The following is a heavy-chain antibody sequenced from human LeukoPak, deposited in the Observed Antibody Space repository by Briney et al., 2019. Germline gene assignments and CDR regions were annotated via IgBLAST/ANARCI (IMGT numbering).Heavy chain of an antibody. Sequence: PSETLSLTCTVSGGSISRSSYYWGWMRQPPRKGLEWIGSLLYSGSTYYKPSLKSRVTISVDTSKNQFSLKLSSVTAADTAVYYCAREGDGYSYIEYWGQGTLVTVSS. V-gene: IGHV4-39*07. CDR3: AREGDGYSYIEY. J-gene: IGHJ4*02. CDR1: GGSISRSSYY. CDR2: LLYSGST. D-gene: IGHD5-24*01.